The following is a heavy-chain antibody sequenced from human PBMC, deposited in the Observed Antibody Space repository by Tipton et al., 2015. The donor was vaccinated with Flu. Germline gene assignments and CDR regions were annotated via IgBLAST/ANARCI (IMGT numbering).Heavy chain of an antibody. D-gene: IGHD3-16*02. V-gene: IGHV3-48*03. CDR1: GFTFSYYE. J-gene: IGHJ4*02. CDR3: AREAISGVWGRFRPGHFDE. CDR2: ISSRGSTV. Sequence: SLRLSCAASGFTFSYYEMNWVRQAPGKGLERVSYISSRGSTVYYADSVKGRFSISRDYAKNSLFLQMSSLTAEDTVIYYCAREAISGVWGRFRPGHFDEWGPVTLVPVSP.